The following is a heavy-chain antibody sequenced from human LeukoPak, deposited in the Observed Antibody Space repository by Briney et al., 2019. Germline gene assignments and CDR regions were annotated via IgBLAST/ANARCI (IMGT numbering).Heavy chain of an antibody. Sequence: GGPLRLSCAASGFTFSSYAMSWVRQAPGKGLEWVSAISGSGGSTYYADSVKGLFTISRDNSKNTLYLQMNSLRAEDTAVYYCAKDGITRLGVLRFLEWLFYYWGQGTLVTVSS. V-gene: IGHV3-23*01. CDR2: ISGSGGST. CDR1: GFTFSSYA. D-gene: IGHD3-3*01. J-gene: IGHJ4*02. CDR3: AKDGITRLGVLRFLEWLFYY.